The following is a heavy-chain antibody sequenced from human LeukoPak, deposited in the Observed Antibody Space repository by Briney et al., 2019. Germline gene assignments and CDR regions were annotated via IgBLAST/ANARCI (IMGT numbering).Heavy chain of an antibody. CDR3: AKGSYYDSSGSFYFDY. J-gene: IGHJ4*02. CDR2: ISGSGDNT. CDR1: GGSISSYY. D-gene: IGHD3-22*01. V-gene: IGHV3-23*01. Sequence: PLETLSLTCTVSGGSISSYYWSWIRQPPGKGLEWVSGISGSGDNTYYADSVKGRFTISRDNSKNTLYVQVNSLGTEDTAAYYCAKGSYYDSSGSFYFDYWGQGTLVTVSS.